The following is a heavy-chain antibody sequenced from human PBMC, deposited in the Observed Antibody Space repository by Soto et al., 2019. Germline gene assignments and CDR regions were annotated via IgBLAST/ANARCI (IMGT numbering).Heavy chain of an antibody. CDR1: GGTFSSYA. CDR3: ARVSSRGSSSSSYYFDY. D-gene: IGHD6-6*01. Sequence: ASVKVSCKASGGTFSSYAISWVRQAPGQGLEWMGGIIPIFGTANYAQKFQGRVTITADESTSTAYMELSSLRSEDTAVYYCARVSSRGSSSSSYYFDYWGQGTLVAVSS. CDR2: IIPIFGTA. J-gene: IGHJ4*02. V-gene: IGHV1-69*13.